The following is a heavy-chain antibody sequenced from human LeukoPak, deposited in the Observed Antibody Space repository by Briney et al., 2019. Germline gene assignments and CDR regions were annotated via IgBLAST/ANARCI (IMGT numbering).Heavy chain of an antibody. Sequence: QPGGSLRLSCGASGFTFRSYSMNWVRQAPGKGLEWVSYIRSSSSTIYYADSVKGRFTISRDNAKNSLYLQMNSLRDEDTAVYYCARDGVRRTDYFDYWGQGTLVTVSS. J-gene: IGHJ4*02. CDR1: GFTFRSYS. D-gene: IGHD3-10*01. V-gene: IGHV3-48*02. CDR2: IRSSSSTI. CDR3: ARDGVRRTDYFDY.